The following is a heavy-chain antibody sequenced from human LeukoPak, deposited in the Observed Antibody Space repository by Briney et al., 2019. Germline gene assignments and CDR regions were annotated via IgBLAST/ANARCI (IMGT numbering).Heavy chain of an antibody. Sequence: GGSLRLSCAASGFTFSTYSMTWVRQGPRKGLEWVSSIYPSGDSTFYADSVKGRFTISRDNSKNTLYLQMSSLRTEDTAIYYCAKDVVPDSGWDLDYWGQGTLVTVSS. D-gene: IGHD6-19*01. CDR1: GFTFSTYS. V-gene: IGHV3-23*01. CDR3: AKDVVPDSGWDLDY. CDR2: IYPSGDST. J-gene: IGHJ4*02.